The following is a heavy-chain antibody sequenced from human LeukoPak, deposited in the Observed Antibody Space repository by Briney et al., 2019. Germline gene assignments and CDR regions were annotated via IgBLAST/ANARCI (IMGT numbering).Heavy chain of an antibody. CDR3: ARGGWLFPSDAFDI. Sequence: PSETLSLTCAVSGYSISSGYYWGWIRQPPGKGLEWIGSIYHSGSTYYNPSLKSRVTISVDTSKNQFSLKLSSVTAADTAVYYCARGGWLFPSDAFDIWGQGTMVTVSS. J-gene: IGHJ3*02. CDR1: GYSISSGYY. CDR2: IYHSGST. V-gene: IGHV4-38-2*01. D-gene: IGHD3-22*01.